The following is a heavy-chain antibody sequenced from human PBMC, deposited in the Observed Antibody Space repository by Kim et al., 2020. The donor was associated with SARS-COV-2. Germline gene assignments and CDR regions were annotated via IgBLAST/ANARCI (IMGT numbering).Heavy chain of an antibody. Sequence: INYAGSGKGRFTISKDNAKNTLYLQMNSLRAEETAVYYCAREPRGVPPDYWGQGTLVTVSS. CDR2: I. CDR3: AREPRGVPPDY. V-gene: IGHV3-21*01. J-gene: IGHJ4*02. D-gene: IGHD3-10*01.